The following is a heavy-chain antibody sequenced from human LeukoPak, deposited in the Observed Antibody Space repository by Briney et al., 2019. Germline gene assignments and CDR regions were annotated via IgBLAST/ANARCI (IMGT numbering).Heavy chain of an antibody. D-gene: IGHD2-2*01. CDR1: GYTFTSYG. CDR3: ARVFDVVVPAAKGRLDWFDP. Sequence: ASVKVSCKASGYTFTSYGISWVRQAPGQGLEWMGWISAYNGNTNYAQKLQGRVTMTTDTSTSTAYMGLRSLRSDDTAVYYCARVFDVVVPAAKGRLDWFDPWGQGTLVTVSS. V-gene: IGHV1-18*01. CDR2: ISAYNGNT. J-gene: IGHJ5*02.